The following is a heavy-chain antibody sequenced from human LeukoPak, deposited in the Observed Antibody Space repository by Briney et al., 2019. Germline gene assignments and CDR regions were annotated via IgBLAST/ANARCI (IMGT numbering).Heavy chain of an antibody. CDR2: INPNSGGT. V-gene: IGHV1-2*02. J-gene: IGHJ4*02. D-gene: IGHD6-19*01. Sequence: ASVKVSCKASGYTFTGYYMHWVRQAPGQGLEWMGWINPNSGGTNYAQKFQGRVTMTRDTSISTAYMELSRLRSDDTAVYYCARFREEYSSGWYYFDYWGQGTLVTVS. CDR3: ARFREEYSSGWYYFDY. CDR1: GYTFTGYY.